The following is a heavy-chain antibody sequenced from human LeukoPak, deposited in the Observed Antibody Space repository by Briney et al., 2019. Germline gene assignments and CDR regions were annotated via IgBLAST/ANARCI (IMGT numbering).Heavy chain of an antibody. CDR2: IFPSGGEI. CDR3: ARDLKYCSGGSCFPRVWDY. CDR1: GFTFSTFA. V-gene: IGHV3-21*01. D-gene: IGHD2-15*01. Sequence: GGSLRLSCAASGFTFSTFAMIWVRQPPGKGLEWVSSIFPSGGEIHYADSVKGRFTISRDNAKNSLYLQMNSLRAEDTAVYYCARDLKYCSGGSCFPRVWDYWGQGTLVTVSS. J-gene: IGHJ4*02.